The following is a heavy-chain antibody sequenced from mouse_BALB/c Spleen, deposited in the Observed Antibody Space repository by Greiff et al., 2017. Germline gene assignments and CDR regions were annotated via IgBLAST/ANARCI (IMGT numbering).Heavy chain of an antibody. Sequence: VKLQQPGAELVKPGASVKLSCKASGYTFTSYWMHWVKQRPGQGLEWIGEINPSNGRTNYNEKFKSKATLTVDKSSSTAYMQLSSLTSEDSAVYYCARGPWFAYWGQGTLVTVSA. CDR3: ARGPWFAY. CDR2: INPSNGRT. J-gene: IGHJ3*01. CDR1: GYTFTSYW. V-gene: IGHV1S81*02.